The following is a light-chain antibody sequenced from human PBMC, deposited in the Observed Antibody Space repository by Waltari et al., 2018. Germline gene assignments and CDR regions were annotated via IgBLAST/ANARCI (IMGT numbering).Light chain of an antibody. J-gene: IGLJ2*01. CDR3: QSFDNMLSGGVV. CDR2: GNN. CDR1: TSNIGAGHA. V-gene: IGLV1-40*01. Sequence: QSVLTQPPSVSGTPGQRVTISCSGSTSNIGAGHAVHWYQHLPGTAPKLPIYGNNNRPSGVPDRFSGSKSCTSASLAITGLQADDEAEYFCQSFDNMLSGGVVFGGGTKLAVL.